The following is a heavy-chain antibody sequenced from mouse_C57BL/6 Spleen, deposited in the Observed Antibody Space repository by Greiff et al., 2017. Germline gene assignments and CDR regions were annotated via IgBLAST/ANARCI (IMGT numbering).Heavy chain of an antibody. D-gene: IGHD1-1*01. Sequence: QVQLQQSGAELARPGASVKLSCKASGYTFTSYGISWVKQRTGQGLEWIGDIYPRSGNTYYNEKFKGKATLTADKSSSTAYMELRSLTSEDSAVYFWARRGTTVVANHWYFDVWGTGTTVTVSS. J-gene: IGHJ1*03. V-gene: IGHV1-81*01. CDR2: IYPRSGNT. CDR1: GYTFTSYG. CDR3: ARRGTTVVANHWYFDV.